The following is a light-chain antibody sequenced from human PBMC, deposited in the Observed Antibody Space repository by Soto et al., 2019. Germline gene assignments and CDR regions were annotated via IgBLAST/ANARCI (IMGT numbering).Light chain of an antibody. CDR2: DVS. V-gene: IGLV2-14*03. J-gene: IGLJ2*01. Sequence: QSALTQPASVSRSPGQSITISCTGASSDVGGYHYVSWYQQYPGKAPKLMIYDVSNRPSGVSNRFSGSKSGNTASLTISGLQAEDEADYYCSSYTTSSTLVVFGGGTKLTVL. CDR1: SSDVGGYHY. CDR3: SSYTTSSTLVV.